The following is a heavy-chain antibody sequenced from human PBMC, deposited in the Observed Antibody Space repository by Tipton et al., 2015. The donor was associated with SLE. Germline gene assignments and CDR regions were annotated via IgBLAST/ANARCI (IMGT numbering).Heavy chain of an antibody. CDR3: ARGPDGYSYALDY. D-gene: IGHD5-24*01. J-gene: IGHJ4*02. Sequence: SLRLSCAASGFTFSSYSMSWVRQAPGKGLEWVSSISSSRNYIYYADSVKGRFTISRDHAANSLYLQMNSLRAEDTAVYYCARGPDGYSYALDYWGQGTPVTVSS. V-gene: IGHV3-21*03. CDR1: GFTFSSYS. CDR2: ISSSRNYI.